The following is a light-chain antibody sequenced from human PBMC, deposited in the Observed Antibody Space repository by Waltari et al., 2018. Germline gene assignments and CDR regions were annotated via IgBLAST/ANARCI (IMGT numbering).Light chain of an antibody. Sequence: QLVLTQSPSASASLGASVKLTCTLRRGHSLYPIAAHQQQPEKGPPYLMKLTTDGSHSKGDGIPDRFSGSGSGAERYLTISSLQSEDDSDYSCQTWGTGIRVFGGGTKLTAL. CDR1: RGHSLYP. J-gene: IGLJ2*01. V-gene: IGLV4-69*01. CDR3: QTWGTGIRV. CDR2: LTTDGSH.